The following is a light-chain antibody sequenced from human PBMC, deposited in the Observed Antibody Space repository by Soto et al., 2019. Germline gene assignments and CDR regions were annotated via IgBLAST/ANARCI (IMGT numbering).Light chain of an antibody. CDR2: GAS. J-gene: IGKJ2*01. CDR3: HQYNNWPPYT. Sequence: EIVMTQSPATLSVSPGERATLSCRASQSVSSNLAWYQQKPGQAPRLLIYGASTRATGIPARFSGSGSGTNSTLTMSSLLSEDFAVYYCHQYNNWPPYTFGQGTKLEIK. V-gene: IGKV3-15*01. CDR1: QSVSSN.